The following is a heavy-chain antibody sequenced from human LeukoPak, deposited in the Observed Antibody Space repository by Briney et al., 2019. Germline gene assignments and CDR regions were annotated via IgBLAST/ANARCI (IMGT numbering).Heavy chain of an antibody. CDR3: ARDAVAVRSGYFDY. CDR1: GFTFSSYG. Sequence: GRSLRLSCAASGFTFSSYGMHWVRQAPGRGLEWVAVIWYDGSNKYYTDSVKGRFTISRDNSKNTLYLQMNSLRAEDTAVYYCARDAVAVRSGYFDYWGQGTLVTVSS. V-gene: IGHV3-33*01. CDR2: IWYDGSNK. D-gene: IGHD6-19*01. J-gene: IGHJ4*02.